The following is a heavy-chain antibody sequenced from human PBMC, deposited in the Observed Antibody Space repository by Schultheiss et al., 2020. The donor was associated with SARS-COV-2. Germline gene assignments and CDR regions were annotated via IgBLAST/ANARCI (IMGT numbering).Heavy chain of an antibody. CDR2: IYYRGSI. Sequence: SETLSLTCTVSGGSISSSSYYWGWIRQPPGKGLEWIGTIYYRGSIYYNPSLKSRVTISVDTSKSQFSLKLSSVTAADTAVYYCAKLSRKWVVAATATPLPLPDYWGQGTLVTVPQ. CDR3: AKLSRKWVVAATATPLPLPDY. CDR1: GGSISSSSYY. J-gene: IGHJ4*02. V-gene: IGHV4-39*01. D-gene: IGHD2-15*01.